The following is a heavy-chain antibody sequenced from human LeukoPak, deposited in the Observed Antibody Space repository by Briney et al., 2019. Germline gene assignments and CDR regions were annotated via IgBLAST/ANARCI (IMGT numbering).Heavy chain of an antibody. D-gene: IGHD2-8*01. V-gene: IGHV3-48*03. CDR3: ARGVYSYSGMDV. CDR1: GFTFSSYE. J-gene: IGHJ6*02. Sequence: PGGSLRLPCAASGFTFSSYEMNWVRQAPGKGLEWVSYISSSGSTIYYADSVKGRFTISRDNAKNSLYLQMNSLRAEDTAVYYCARGVYSYSGMDVWGQGPRSPSP. CDR2: ISSSGSTI.